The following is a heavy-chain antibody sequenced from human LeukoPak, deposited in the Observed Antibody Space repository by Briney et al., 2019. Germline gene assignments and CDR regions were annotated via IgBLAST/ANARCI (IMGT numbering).Heavy chain of an antibody. D-gene: IGHD5-18*01. V-gene: IGHV1-24*01. CDR3: ATGIQLWLN. CDR2: FDPEDGET. J-gene: IGHJ4*02. Sequence: ASVKVSCKVSGYTLTELSMHWVRQAPGKGLEWMGGFDPEDGETIYAQKFQGRVTTTEDTSTDTAYMELSSLRSEDTAVYYCATGIQLWLNWGQGTLVTVSS. CDR1: GYTLTELS.